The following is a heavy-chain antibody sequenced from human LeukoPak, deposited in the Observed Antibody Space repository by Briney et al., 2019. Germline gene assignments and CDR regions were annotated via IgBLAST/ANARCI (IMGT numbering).Heavy chain of an antibody. CDR1: GYSLTSYW. J-gene: IGHJ5*02. CDR2: IYPGDSDT. V-gene: IGHV5-51*01. D-gene: IGHD3-10*01. Sequence: GESLKISCKGSGYSLTSYWIGWVRQMPGKGLEWMGIIYPGDSDTRYGPSFQGQVTISADKSISTAYLQWSSLKASDTAMYYCARLYYGSGRDKNWFDPWGQGTLVTVSS. CDR3: ARLYYGSGRDKNWFDP.